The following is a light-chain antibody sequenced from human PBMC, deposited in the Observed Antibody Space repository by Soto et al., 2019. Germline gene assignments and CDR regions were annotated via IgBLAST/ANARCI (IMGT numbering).Light chain of an antibody. V-gene: IGLV4-69*01. CDR1: SGHSSYA. CDR3: QTWGTGTWV. Sequence: QSVLTQSPSASASLGASVTLTCTLSSGHSSYAIAWHQQQPEKGPRYMMKLNNDSSHSKGDAIPDRFSGSRAGADRSLTISSLQAEDEADYYCQTWGTGTWVFGGGTKLTVL. J-gene: IGLJ3*02. CDR2: LNNDSSH.